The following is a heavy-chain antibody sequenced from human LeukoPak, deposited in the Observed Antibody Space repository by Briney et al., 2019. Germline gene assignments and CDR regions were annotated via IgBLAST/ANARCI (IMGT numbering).Heavy chain of an antibody. CDR2: IKQDGSKK. J-gene: IGHJ4*02. Sequence: GGSLRLSCAASGFTFSNYAMNWVRQAPGKGLEWVANIKQDGSKKSYVDSVKGRFTISRDNAKNSLYLQMNSLRAEDTAIYYCTRVGYIDEGIDYWGQGTLVTVSS. CDR3: TRVGYIDEGIDY. CDR1: GFTFSNYA. V-gene: IGHV3-7*04. D-gene: IGHD5-24*01.